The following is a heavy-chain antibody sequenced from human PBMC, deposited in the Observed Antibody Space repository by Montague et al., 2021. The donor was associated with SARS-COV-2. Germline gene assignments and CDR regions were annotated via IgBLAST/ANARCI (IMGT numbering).Heavy chain of an antibody. Sequence: SLRLSCAASGFTFSSYAMSWVRQAPGKGLEWVSAISGSGGSTYYADSVKGRFTISRDNSKNTLYLQMNRLRAEDTAVYYCAKASWIQLWFRTPYFDYWGQGTLVTVSS. D-gene: IGHD5-18*01. CDR1: GFTFSSYA. CDR2: ISGSGGST. V-gene: IGHV3-23*01. J-gene: IGHJ4*02. CDR3: AKASWIQLWFRTPYFDY.